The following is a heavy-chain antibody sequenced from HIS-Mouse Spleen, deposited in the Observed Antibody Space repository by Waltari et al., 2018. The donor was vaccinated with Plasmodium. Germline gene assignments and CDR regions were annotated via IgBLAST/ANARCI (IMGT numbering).Heavy chain of an antibody. CDR2: ISYDGSNK. D-gene: IGHD6-13*01. Sequence: QVQLVESGGGVVQPGRSLVLSCAASGFTLRRYGMHWVRQAPVNGLEWVAVISYDGSNKYYADSVKGRFTISRDNSRNTLYLQMNSLRAEDTAVYYCAKDRRSSSWYVDYWGQGTLVTVSS. CDR3: AKDRRSSSWYVDY. J-gene: IGHJ4*02. CDR1: GFTLRRYG. V-gene: IGHV3-30*18.